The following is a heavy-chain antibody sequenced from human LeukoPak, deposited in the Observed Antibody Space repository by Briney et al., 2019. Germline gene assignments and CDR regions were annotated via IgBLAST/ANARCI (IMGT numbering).Heavy chain of an antibody. CDR1: GGSISSSSYY. D-gene: IGHD4-23*01. CDR2: IYYSGST. V-gene: IGHV4-39*07. CDR3: ARSGAGDYGGNSVGILGLCFQH. J-gene: IGHJ1*01. Sequence: SETLSLTCTVPGGSISSSSYYWGWIRLPPGKGLEWIGSIYYSGSTYYNPSLKSRVTISVDTSKNQFSLKLSSVTAADTAVYYCARSGAGDYGGNSVGILGLCFQHWGQGTLVTVSS.